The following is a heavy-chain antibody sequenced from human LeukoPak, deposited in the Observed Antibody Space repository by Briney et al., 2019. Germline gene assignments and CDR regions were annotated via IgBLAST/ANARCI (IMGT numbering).Heavy chain of an antibody. Sequence: GGSLRLSCAASGFTFSSYAMSWVRQAPGKGLEWVSLISGSGSSTYYADSVKGRFIISRDNSKNTMYLQVNSLRAEDTAIYYCAKRTEAFSFDNWGQGTLVTVSS. CDR2: ISGSGSST. J-gene: IGHJ4*02. V-gene: IGHV3-23*01. CDR3: AKRTEAFSFDN. CDR1: GFTFSSYA.